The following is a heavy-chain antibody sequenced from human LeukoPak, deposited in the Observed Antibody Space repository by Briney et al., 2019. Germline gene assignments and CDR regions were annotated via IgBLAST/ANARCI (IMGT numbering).Heavy chain of an antibody. V-gene: IGHV3-53*01. J-gene: IGHJ4*02. D-gene: IGHD7-27*01. CDR3: ARADWGYFDY. CDR2: IYSGGST. Sequence: GGSLRLSCAASGFTVSSNYMSWVRQAPGKGLEWVSVIYSGGSTYYADSMKGRFTISRDNSKNTLYLQMNSLRAEDTAVYYCARADWGYFDYWGQGTLVTVSS. CDR1: GFTVSSNY.